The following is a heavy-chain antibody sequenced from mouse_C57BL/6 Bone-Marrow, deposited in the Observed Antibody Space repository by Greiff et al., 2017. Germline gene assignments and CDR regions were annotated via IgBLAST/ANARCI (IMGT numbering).Heavy chain of an antibody. CDR1: GYTFTSYW. J-gene: IGHJ2*01. V-gene: IGHV1-55*01. D-gene: IGHD5-1*01. CDR3: ARLGVPCCFDY. CDR2: IYPGSGST. Sequence: VQLQQPGAELVKPGASVKMSCKASGYTFTSYWITWVKQRPGQGLEWIGDIYPGSGSTNYNEKFKSKATLTVDKSSSTAYMQLSSLTSEDSSVYYCARLGVPCCFDYWGQGTTLTVSS.